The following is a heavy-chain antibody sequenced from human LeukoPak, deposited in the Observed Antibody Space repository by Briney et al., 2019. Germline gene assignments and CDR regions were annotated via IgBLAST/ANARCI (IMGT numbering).Heavy chain of an antibody. CDR2: IYTSGST. Sequence: SETLSLTCTVSGGSISSGSYYWRWIRQPAGKGLEWIGRIYTSGSTNYNPSLKSRVTISVDTSKNQFSLKLTSVTAADTAAYYCARAIEVGAMTPFDYWGQGTLVTVSS. CDR3: ARAIEVGAMTPFDY. J-gene: IGHJ4*02. CDR1: GGSISSGSYY. D-gene: IGHD1-26*01. V-gene: IGHV4-61*02.